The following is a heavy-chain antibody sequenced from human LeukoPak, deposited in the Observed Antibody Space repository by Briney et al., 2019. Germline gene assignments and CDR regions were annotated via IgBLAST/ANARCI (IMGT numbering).Heavy chain of an antibody. CDR3: ARAVEYCSGGSCSLDY. CDR1: GGSFSGYY. CDR2: INHSGST. D-gene: IGHD2-15*01. V-gene: IGHV4-34*01. J-gene: IGHJ4*02. Sequence: SETLSLTCAVYGGSFSGYYWSWLRQPPGKGLEWIGEINHSGSTNYNPSLKSRVTISVDTSKNQFSLKLSSVTAADTAVYYCARAVEYCSGGSCSLDYWGQGTLVTVSS.